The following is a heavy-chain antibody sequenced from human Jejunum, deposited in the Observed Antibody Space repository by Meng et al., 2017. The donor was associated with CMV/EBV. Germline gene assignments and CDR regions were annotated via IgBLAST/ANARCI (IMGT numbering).Heavy chain of an antibody. CDR3: ARLPSKYYYGSTGYYAAYYFDD. Sequence: MSWVRQAPGKGLEWVANIKEDGGEEDYLDSVKGRFSISRDNAKNSLYLQMNSLRAEDTAVYFCARLPSKYYYGSTGYYAAYYFDDWGQGTPVTVSS. CDR2: IKEDGGEE. D-gene: IGHD3-22*01. V-gene: IGHV3-7*01. J-gene: IGHJ4*02.